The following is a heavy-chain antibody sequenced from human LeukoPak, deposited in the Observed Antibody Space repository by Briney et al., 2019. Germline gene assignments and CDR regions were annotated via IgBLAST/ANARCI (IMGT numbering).Heavy chain of an antibody. D-gene: IGHD1-26*01. V-gene: IGHV1-2*02. J-gene: IGHJ4*02. CDR3: ARALGVGATSFDY. CDR1: GGTFSNYA. CDR2: INPNSGGT. Sequence: ASVKVSCKASGGTFSNYAISWVRQAPGQGLEWMGGINPNSGGTNYAQKFQGRVTMTRDTSISTAYMELSRLRSDDTAVYYCARALGVGATSFDYWGQGTLVTVSS.